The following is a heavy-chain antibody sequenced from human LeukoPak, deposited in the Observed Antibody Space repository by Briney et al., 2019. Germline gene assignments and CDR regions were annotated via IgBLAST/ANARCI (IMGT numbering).Heavy chain of an antibody. CDR3: ARVGDGGRASCYVIDY. V-gene: IGHV3-66*01. J-gene: IGHJ4*02. CDR1: GFTVSSNY. Sequence: GGSLRLSCAASGFTVSSNYMSGVRQAPGKGLEWVSIIYSGGSTYYTDSVRGRFIISRDISKNTLYLQMNSLRAEDTAVYYCARVGDGGRASCYVIDYWGQGTLVTVSS. D-gene: IGHD2-2*01. CDR2: IYSGGST.